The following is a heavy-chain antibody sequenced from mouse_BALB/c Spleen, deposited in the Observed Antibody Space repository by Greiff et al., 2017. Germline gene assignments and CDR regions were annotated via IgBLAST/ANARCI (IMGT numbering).Heavy chain of an antibody. D-gene: IGHD2-14*01. Sequence: VQLQQSDAELVKPGASVKISCKASGYAFSSSWMNWVKQRPGQGLEWIGRIYPGDGDTNYNGKFKGKATLTADKSSSTAYMQLSSLTSVDSAVYFCARSRYDGDYYAMDYWGQGTSVTVSS. CDR2: IYPGDGDT. J-gene: IGHJ4*01. V-gene: IGHV1-80*01. CDR3: ARSRYDGDYYAMDY. CDR1: GYAFSSSW.